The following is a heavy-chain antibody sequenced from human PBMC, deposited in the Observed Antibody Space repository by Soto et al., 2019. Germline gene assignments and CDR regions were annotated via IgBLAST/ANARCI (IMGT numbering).Heavy chain of an antibody. CDR1: GFTFGYYA. Sequence: GGSLRLSCTASGFTFGYYAMSWFRQAPGKGLEWVGFIRSKAYGGTTEYAASVKGRFTISRDDSKSIAYLQMNSLKTEDTAVYYCTRDLLFFDYWGQGTLVKSPQ. V-gene: IGHV3-49*03. CDR2: IRSKAYGGTT. J-gene: IGHJ4*02. D-gene: IGHD1-26*01. CDR3: TRDLLFFDY.